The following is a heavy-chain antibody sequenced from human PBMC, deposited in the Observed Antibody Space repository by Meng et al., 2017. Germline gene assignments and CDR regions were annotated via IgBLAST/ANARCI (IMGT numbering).Heavy chain of an antibody. D-gene: IGHD6-19*01. CDR1: GGSVSSSNW. CDR2: IDHSGST. V-gene: IGHV4-4*02. J-gene: IGHJ4*02. Sequence: GQRQGSGPGLVKPSGTLSLTCAVSGGSVSSSNWWSWGRQPPGKGLEWIGEIDHSGSTNYNPSLKSRVTISVDKSKNQFSLKLSSVTAADTAVYYCARDRGAVAGTNFDYWGQGTLVTVSS. CDR3: ARDRGAVAGTNFDY.